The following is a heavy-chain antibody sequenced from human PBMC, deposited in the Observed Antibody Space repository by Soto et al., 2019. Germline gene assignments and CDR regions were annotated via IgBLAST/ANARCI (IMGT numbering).Heavy chain of an antibody. CDR3: ARFRIPKGLVAWYFDI. CDR1: GYTFTSYG. D-gene: IGHD2-8*02. J-gene: IGHJ2*01. V-gene: IGHV1-18*01. Sequence: RASVKVSCKASGYTFTSYGISWVRQAPGQGLEWMGWISAYNGNTNYAQKLQGRVTMTTDTSTSTAYMELRSLRSDDTAVYYCARFRIPKGLVAWYFDIWGRGPLVTVSS. CDR2: ISAYNGNT.